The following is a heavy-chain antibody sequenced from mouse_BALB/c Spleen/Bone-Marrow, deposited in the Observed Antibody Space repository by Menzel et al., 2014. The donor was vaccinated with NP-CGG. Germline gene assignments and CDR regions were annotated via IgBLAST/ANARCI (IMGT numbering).Heavy chain of an antibody. CDR1: GINIKDTY. J-gene: IGHJ2*01. V-gene: IGHV14-3*02. Sequence: VTLKECGAELVKPGASVKLSCTASGINIKDTYMHWVKQRPEQGLEWIGRIDPANGNTKYDPKFQGKATITADTSSNAAYLQLSSLTSEDTAVYYCARFPYDYGGGDYWGQGTTLTVSS. CDR2: IDPANGNT. D-gene: IGHD2-4*01. CDR3: ARFPYDYGGGDY.